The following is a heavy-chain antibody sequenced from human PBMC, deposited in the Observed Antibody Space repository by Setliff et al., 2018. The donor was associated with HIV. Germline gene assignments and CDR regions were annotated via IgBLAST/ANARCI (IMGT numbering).Heavy chain of an antibody. D-gene: IGHD5-18*01. CDR1: GFIFSDFY. J-gene: IGHJ4*02. V-gene: IGHV3-11*03. Sequence: GGSLRLSCAASGFIFSDFYMSWIRQAPGKGLEWVSYISSNNGAYTNYADSVKGRFTIFRDNAKNSLYLQMNSLRVEDTALYYCARNLLRGYSYGYHYWGQGTLVTVSS. CDR2: ISSNNGAYT. CDR3: ARNLLRGYSYGYHY.